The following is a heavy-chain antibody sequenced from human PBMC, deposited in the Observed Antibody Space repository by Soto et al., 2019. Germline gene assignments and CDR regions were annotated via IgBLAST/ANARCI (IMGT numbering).Heavy chain of an antibody. CDR2: IIPLVGTA. CDR1: EDTFRNYA. CDR3: ASTKYDSRAYYYLSLGR. J-gene: IGHJ2*01. V-gene: IGHV1-69*06. Sequence: QVELVQSGAEVKKPGSSVKVSCQASEDTFRNYAISWVRQAPGQGREWMGGIIPLVGTANYAQKFQGRVTITADTSANTVYLELSSLRSEDTAVYYCASTKYDSRAYYYLSLGRWGRGTLVTVS. D-gene: IGHD3-22*01.